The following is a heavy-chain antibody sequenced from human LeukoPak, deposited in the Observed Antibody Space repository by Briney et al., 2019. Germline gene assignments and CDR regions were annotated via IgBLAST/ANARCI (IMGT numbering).Heavy chain of an antibody. CDR3: ARDQKYYYYMDV. Sequence: SQTLSLTCTVSGGSISSGDYYWSWIRQLPGKGLEWIGYIYYSGSTYYNPSLKSRVTISVDTSKNQFSLKLSSVTAADTAVYYCARDQKYYYYMDVGGKGTTVTVSS. CDR1: GGSISSGDYY. J-gene: IGHJ6*03. V-gene: IGHV4-30-4*08. CDR2: IYYSGST.